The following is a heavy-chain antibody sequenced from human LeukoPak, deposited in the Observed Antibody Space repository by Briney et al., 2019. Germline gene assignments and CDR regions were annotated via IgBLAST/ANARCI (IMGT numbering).Heavy chain of an antibody. CDR1: GGTFSSNA. V-gene: IGHV1-69*06. CDR2: IIPIFGTA. CDR3: ARGGRHDILTGYYIFDY. Sequence: EASLKVSCKASGGTFSSNAISWVRQAPGQGLEWMGGIIPIFGTANYAQKFQGRVTITADKSTSTVYMELSSLRSEDTAVYYCARGGRHDILTGYYIFDYWGQGTLVTVSS. D-gene: IGHD3-9*01. J-gene: IGHJ4*02.